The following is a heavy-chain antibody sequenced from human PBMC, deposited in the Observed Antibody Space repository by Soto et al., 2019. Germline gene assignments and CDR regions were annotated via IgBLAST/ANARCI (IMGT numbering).Heavy chain of an antibody. V-gene: IGHV6-1*01. CDR2: TYYRSKWYN. CDR1: GDSVSSTSAA. D-gene: IGHD1-26*01. J-gene: IGHJ4*02. CDR3: ARGEQYSGRIFDY. Sequence: PSQTLSLTCGISGDSVSSTSAAWNWLRQSPSRGLEWLGRTYYRSKWYNDYAVSVESRITINPDTSKNHFSLQLNFATPEDTAVYFCARGEQYSGRIFDYWGQGTLVTVSS.